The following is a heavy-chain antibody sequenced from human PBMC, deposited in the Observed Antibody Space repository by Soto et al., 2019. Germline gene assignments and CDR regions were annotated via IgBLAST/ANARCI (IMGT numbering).Heavy chain of an antibody. J-gene: IGHJ6*02. CDR2: IIPIFGTA. CDR1: GGTFSSDA. D-gene: IGHD5-18*01. V-gene: IGHV1-69*06. Sequence: ASVKGSCKASGGTFSSDAISWVRQAPGQGLEWMGGIIPIFGTANYAQKFQGRVTITADKSTSTAYMELSSLRSEDTAVYYCARARIPRNEAGPHFSSNYGMDVWGQGTTVTV. CDR3: ARARIPRNEAGPHFSSNYGMDV.